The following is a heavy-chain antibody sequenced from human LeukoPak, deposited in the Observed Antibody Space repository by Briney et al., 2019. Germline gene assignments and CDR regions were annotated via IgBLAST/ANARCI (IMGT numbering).Heavy chain of an antibody. V-gene: IGHV3-74*01. CDR2: INSDGSSK. CDR1: GFTFGTSW. J-gene: IGHJ4*02. CDR3: ARDLGSTLDY. D-gene: IGHD1-26*01. Sequence: PGGSLRLSCAASGFTFGTSWMHWVRQAPGKGLVWVSRINSDGSSKTYAASVKSRFTISRDKGKNLLYLEMNSLRAEGTDVYYCARDLGSTLDYWGQGTLVTVSS.